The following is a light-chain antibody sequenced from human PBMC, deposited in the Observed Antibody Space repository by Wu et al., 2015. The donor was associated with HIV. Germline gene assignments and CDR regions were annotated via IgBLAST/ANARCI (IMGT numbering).Light chain of an antibody. CDR1: QSISSY. Sequence: DIQMTQSPSSLSASVGDRVTITCRASQSISSYLNWYQQKPGKAPKLLIYAASSLQSGVPSRFSGSGSGTDFTLTISSLQPEDFATYFCQQSYSIPRSFGQGPSWRSN. CDR2: AAS. V-gene: IGKV1-39*01. J-gene: IGKJ2*03. CDR3: QQSYSIPRS.